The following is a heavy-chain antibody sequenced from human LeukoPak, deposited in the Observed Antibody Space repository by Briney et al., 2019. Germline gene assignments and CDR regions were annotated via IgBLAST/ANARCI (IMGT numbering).Heavy chain of an antibody. CDR1: GYTLTELS. J-gene: IGHJ6*03. V-gene: IGHV1-24*01. CDR2: FDPEDGET. D-gene: IGHD6-6*01. CDR3: ATHSSAARPAMIAYYYYYMDV. Sequence: ASVKVSCKVSGYTLTELSMHWVRQAPGKGLEWMGGFDPEDGETIYAQKFQGRVTMTEDTSTDTAYMELSSLRFEDTAVYYCATHSSAARPAMIAYYYYYMDVWGKGTTVTVSS.